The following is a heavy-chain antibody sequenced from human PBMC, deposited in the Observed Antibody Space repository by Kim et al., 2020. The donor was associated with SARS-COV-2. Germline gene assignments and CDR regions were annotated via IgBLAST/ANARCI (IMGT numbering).Heavy chain of an antibody. CDR2: INHGGES. CDR3: ARGARHLGESSGWF. J-gene: IGHJ5*01. V-gene: IGHV4-34*01. CDR1: GGSFTDNY. Sequence: SETLSLTCAVFGGSFTDNYWNWVRQAPGRGLEWVGEINHGGESSFNSALKSRLTISVDTSKNQFSLRLSSVTAADTAVYYCARGARHLGESSGWF. D-gene: IGHD3-10*01.